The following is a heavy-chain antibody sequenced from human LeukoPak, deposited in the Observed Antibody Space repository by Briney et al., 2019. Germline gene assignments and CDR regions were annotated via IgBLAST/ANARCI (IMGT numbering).Heavy chain of an antibody. CDR2: ISGSGGST. V-gene: IGHV3-23*01. CDR1: GFTFSSYS. J-gene: IGHJ6*03. D-gene: IGHD2-8*02. CDR3: AKDSEYWDMDV. Sequence: PGGSLRLSCAASGFTFSSYSMTWVRQAPGKGLEWVSAISGSGGSTYYADSVKGRFTISRDSSKNTLYLQRNRLRAEDTAVYYCAKDSEYWDMDVWGKGTTVTVSS.